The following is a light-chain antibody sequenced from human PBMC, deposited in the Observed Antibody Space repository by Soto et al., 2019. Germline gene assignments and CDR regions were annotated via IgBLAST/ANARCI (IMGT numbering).Light chain of an antibody. J-gene: IGLJ2*01. Sequence: QSALTQPASVSGSPGQSITISCTGNSSDVGSYNLVSWYQQHPGKAPKLMIYEGSERPSGVSNRFSGSKSGNTASLTISGLQAEDEADYYCSSYAGSGTVVFGGGTKLTVL. V-gene: IGLV2-23*01. CDR2: EGS. CDR3: SSYAGSGTVV. CDR1: SSDVGSYNL.